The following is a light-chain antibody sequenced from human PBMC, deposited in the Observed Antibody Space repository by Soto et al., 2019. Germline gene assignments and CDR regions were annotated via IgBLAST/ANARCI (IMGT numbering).Light chain of an antibody. CDR3: QSYDSSLSVLYV. CDR1: SSNIGAGYD. J-gene: IGLJ1*01. Sequence: QSVLTQPPSVSGAPGQRVTISCTGSSSNIGAGYDVHWYQQLPGTAPKLLIYDNSNRPSGVPDRFSGSKSGTSASLAITGLHAEDEADYYCQSYDSSLSVLYVFGTGTKVTVL. CDR2: DNS. V-gene: IGLV1-40*01.